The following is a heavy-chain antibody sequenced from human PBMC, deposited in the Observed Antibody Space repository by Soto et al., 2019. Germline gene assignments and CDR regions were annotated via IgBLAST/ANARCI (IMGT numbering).Heavy chain of an antibody. J-gene: IGHJ5*02. CDR2: TYCRSKCYN. Sequence: PSQTLSLTCAISVDSVSSNSASWNWIRQSPSRGLEWLGRTYCRSKCYNDYAESVKGRIIISPDTSKNQFSLQLSSVTPEDTAVNYCIIAEFYYDSSGYSPTWFHPWGQGTRVTVSS. CDR1: VDSVSSNSAS. CDR3: IIAEFYYDSSGYSPTWFHP. D-gene: IGHD3-22*01. V-gene: IGHV6-1*01.